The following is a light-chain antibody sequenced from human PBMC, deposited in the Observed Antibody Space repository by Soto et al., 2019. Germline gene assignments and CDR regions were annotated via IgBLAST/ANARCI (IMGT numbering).Light chain of an antibody. CDR2: DNN. CDR1: NSNLGNHY. CDR3: GTLDSIRRVVV. Sequence: QSVLTQPPSVSAAPVQKVTISCYGSNSNLGNHYVYWYHQLPGTAPKLLLYDNNKRPSGFHERLSGSKYGTSATLGISGLQTGDEAYYYCGTLDSIRRVVVFGGGTKVTVL. V-gene: IGLV1-51*01. J-gene: IGLJ3*02.